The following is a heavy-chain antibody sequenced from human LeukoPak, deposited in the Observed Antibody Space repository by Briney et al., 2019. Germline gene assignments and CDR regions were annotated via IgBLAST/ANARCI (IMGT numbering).Heavy chain of an antibody. CDR2: VSTTGST. Sequence: PSETLSLTCTVSAGSISSGPYYWNWLRQPAGKGLEWIGRVSTTGSTNYHPSLKSRLTLSIDTSNNQFSLRLSSVTAVDTAIYYCARDLLRGESGTWFEAFHIWGQGTMVTVSS. V-gene: IGHV4-61*02. CDR3: ARDLLRGESGTWFEAFHI. D-gene: IGHD6-13*01. CDR1: AGSISSGPYY. J-gene: IGHJ3*02.